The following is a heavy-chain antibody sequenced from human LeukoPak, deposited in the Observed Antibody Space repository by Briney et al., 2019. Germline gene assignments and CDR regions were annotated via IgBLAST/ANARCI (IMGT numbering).Heavy chain of an antibody. CDR1: GYTFTSHD. CDR3: ARGLGWLYYYYYMDV. Sequence: ASVKVSCKASGYTFTSHDINWVRQATGQGLEWMGWMNPNSGSTGYAQQFQGRVTLTRNTSISRAYMELSSLRSEDTAVYFCARGLGWLYYYYYMDVWGKGTTVTVSS. D-gene: IGHD5-12*01. V-gene: IGHV1-8*03. J-gene: IGHJ6*03. CDR2: MNPNSGST.